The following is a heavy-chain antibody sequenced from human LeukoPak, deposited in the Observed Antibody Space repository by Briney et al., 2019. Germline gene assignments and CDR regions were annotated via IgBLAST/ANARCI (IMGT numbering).Heavy chain of an antibody. CDR3: ARDTLALKETTLDY. CDR2: ISYDGSNK. V-gene: IGHV3-30*03. J-gene: IGHJ4*02. Sequence: GGSLRLSCAASGFTFSSYGMHWVRQAPGKGLEWVAVISYDGSNKYYADSVKGRFTISRDNSKNTLYLQMNSLRAEDTALYYCARDTLALKETTLDYWGQGTLVTVSS. D-gene: IGHD3-3*02. CDR1: GFTFSSYG.